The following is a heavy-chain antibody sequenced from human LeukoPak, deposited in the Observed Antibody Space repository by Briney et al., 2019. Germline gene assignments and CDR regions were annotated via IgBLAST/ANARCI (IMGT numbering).Heavy chain of an antibody. D-gene: IGHD6-19*01. CDR3: AGFTIAVAGTVDY. Sequence: KTGGSLRLSCAASGFTFSSYSMNWVRQAPGKGLEWVSSISSSSSYIYYADSVKGRFTISRDNAKNSLYLQMNSLRAEDTAVYYCAGFTIAVAGTVDYWGQGTLVTVSS. CDR2: ISSSSSYI. J-gene: IGHJ4*02. CDR1: GFTFSSYS. V-gene: IGHV3-21*01.